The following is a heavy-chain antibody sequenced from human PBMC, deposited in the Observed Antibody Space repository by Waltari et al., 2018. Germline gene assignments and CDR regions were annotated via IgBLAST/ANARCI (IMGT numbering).Heavy chain of an antibody. J-gene: IGHJ5*02. CDR1: GYTFSDYG. CDR2: ISGNNRHT. CDR3: ARERHRLMEEGYLMALDP. V-gene: IGHV1-18*01. Sequence: QVQLVQSGAEVKKPGASVKVSCKASGYTFSDYGISWVRQAPGQGLGWMGWISGNNRHTNHAQKFQGRLIMTEDTSATTVYMELTYLTSDNTAVYYCARERHRLMEEGYLMALDPWGQGTLVTVSS. D-gene: IGHD3-3*01.